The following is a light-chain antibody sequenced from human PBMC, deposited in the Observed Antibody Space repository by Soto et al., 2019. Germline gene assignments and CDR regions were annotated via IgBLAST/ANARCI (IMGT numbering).Light chain of an antibody. CDR2: AAS. V-gene: IGKV1-39*01. CDR3: QQSYSTPSIT. CDR1: RSISSY. Sequence: DIPMTQSPSYLSASVGDRVTITCRASRSISSYLNWYQQKPGKAPKLLIYAASSLQSGVPSRFSGSGSGTDFTLTISSLQPEDFATYYCQQSYSTPSITFGQGTRLEIK. J-gene: IGKJ5*01.